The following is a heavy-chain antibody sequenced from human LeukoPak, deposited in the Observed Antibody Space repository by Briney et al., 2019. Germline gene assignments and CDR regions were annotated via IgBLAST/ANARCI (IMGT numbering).Heavy chain of an antibody. CDR2: IGATDTYI. V-gene: IGHV3-21*01. CDR1: GFTFINYG. Sequence: GGSLRLSCAASGFTFINYGINWVRQAPGKGLEWVSSIGATDTYIYYAASLKGRFTISRDNAKNSLYLQMNSLRAEDTAVYYCARDLPPVGYYDSSGIPFDYWGQGTLVTVSS. J-gene: IGHJ4*02. D-gene: IGHD3-22*01. CDR3: ARDLPPVGYYDSSGIPFDY.